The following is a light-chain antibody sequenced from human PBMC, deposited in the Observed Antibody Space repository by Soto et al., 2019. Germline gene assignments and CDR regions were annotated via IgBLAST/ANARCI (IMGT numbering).Light chain of an antibody. Sequence: QSALTQPASVSGSPGQSITISCTGTSGDIGTYNLVSWYQQHPGKAPKLMIYEGSKRPSGVSNRFSGSKSGSTASLTISGLQAEDEADYYCCSYATSSTLVFGGGTQLTVL. CDR2: EGS. V-gene: IGLV2-23*01. CDR3: CSYATSSTLV. J-gene: IGLJ2*01. CDR1: SGDIGTYNL.